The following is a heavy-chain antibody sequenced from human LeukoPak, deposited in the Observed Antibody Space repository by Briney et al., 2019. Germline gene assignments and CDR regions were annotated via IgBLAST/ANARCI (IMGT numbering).Heavy chain of an antibody. CDR3: ARHVLYSYGPQWWFDP. CDR1: GYIFTNYR. J-gene: IGHJ5*02. V-gene: IGHV5-10-1*01. D-gene: IGHD5-18*01. CDR2: IDASDSYT. Sequence: GESLQISCKGSGYIFTNYRISWVRHLPGRGLEWMGWIDASDSYTNYSPSFQGHVTISADKSSSTAYLQWSSLKASDTAIYYCARHVLYSYGPQWWFDPWGQGTLVTVSS.